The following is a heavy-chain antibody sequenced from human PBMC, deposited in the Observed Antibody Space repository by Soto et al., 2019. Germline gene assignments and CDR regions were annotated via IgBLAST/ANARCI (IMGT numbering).Heavy chain of an antibody. Sequence: GESLKISCKGSGYSFTSYWIGWVRQMPGKGLEWMGIIYPGDSDTRYSPSFQGQVTISADKSISTAYLQGSSLKASDTAMYYCASHLTGDAHAFDIWGQGTMVTVSS. D-gene: IGHD7-27*01. J-gene: IGHJ3*02. CDR3: ASHLTGDAHAFDI. CDR2: IYPGDSDT. V-gene: IGHV5-51*01. CDR1: GYSFTSYW.